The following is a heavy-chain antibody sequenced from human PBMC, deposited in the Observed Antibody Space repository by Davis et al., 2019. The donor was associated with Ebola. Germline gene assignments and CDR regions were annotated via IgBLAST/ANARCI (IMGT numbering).Heavy chain of an antibody. Sequence: MPSETLSLTCTVSGGSISSYYWSWIRQPPGKGLEWIGYIYYSGSTNYKPSLKSRVTISVDTSKKQFSLKLNSVTAADTAVYYCAGGWSLRDYYAMDVWGQGTTVTVSS. D-gene: IGHD6-13*01. CDR1: GGSISSYY. CDR3: AGGWSLRDYYAMDV. J-gene: IGHJ6*02. CDR2: IYYSGST. V-gene: IGHV4-59*01.